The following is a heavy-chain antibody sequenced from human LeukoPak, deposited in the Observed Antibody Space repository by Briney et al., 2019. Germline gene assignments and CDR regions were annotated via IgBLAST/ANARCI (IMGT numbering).Heavy chain of an antibody. D-gene: IGHD6-19*01. Sequence: SETLSLTCTVSGGSISSYYWSWIRQPPGKGLEWIGYIYYSGSTNYNPSLKSRVTISGDTSKNQFSLKLSSVTAADTAVNYCARDRGSSGWFFDYWGQGTLVTVSS. V-gene: IGHV4-59*01. CDR3: ARDRGSSGWFFDY. CDR2: IYYSGST. CDR1: GGSISSYY. J-gene: IGHJ4*02.